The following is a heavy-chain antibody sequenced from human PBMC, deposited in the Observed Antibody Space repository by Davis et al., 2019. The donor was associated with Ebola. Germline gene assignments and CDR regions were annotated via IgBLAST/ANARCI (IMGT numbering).Heavy chain of an antibody. CDR3: AKDYSVVVTATQFLLDY. CDR2: ISSSSYI. CDR1: GFTFSRYT. Sequence: PGGSLRLSCAASGFTFSRYTMNWVRQAPGKGLEWVSSISSSSYIYYADSVKGRFTISRDNAKNSRYLQMNRLRAEDTAVYYCAKDYSVVVTATQFLLDYWGQGTLVTVSS. D-gene: IGHD2-21*02. J-gene: IGHJ4*02. V-gene: IGHV3-21*01.